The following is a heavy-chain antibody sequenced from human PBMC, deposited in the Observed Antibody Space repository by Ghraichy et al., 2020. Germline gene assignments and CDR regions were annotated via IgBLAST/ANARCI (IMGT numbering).Heavy chain of an antibody. CDR3: ARGGGGDYRH. V-gene: IGHV3-74*01. CDR1: GFTFSSHW. J-gene: IGHJ1*01. Sequence: GGSLRLSCAASGFTFSSHWMHWVRQAPGKGLVWVSRISSDGRSTTYADSVKGRFTISRDNAKKTLYLQINSLRVEDTAVYYCARGGGGDYRHWGQGTLVTVSP. CDR2: ISSDGRST. D-gene: IGHD3-10*01.